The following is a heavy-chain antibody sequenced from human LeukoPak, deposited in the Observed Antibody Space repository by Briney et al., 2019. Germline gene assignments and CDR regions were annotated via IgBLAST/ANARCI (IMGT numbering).Heavy chain of an antibody. CDR2: IIPIFGTA. V-gene: IGHV1-69*05. CDR1: GGTFSSYA. J-gene: IGHJ4*02. D-gene: IGHD3-3*01. Sequence: SVRVSCKASGGTFSSYAISWVRQAPGQGLEWMGRIIPIFGTANYAQKFQGRVTITTDESTSTAYMELSSLRSEDTAVYYCSRSPNSITIFGVDLYATPYYFDYWGQGTLVTVSS. CDR3: SRSPNSITIFGVDLYATPYYFDY.